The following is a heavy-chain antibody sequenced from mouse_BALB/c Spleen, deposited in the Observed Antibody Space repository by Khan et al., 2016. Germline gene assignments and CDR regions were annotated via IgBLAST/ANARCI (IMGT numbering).Heavy chain of an antibody. CDR1: GFSLTDYG. CDR2: IWGGGIT. Sequence: QVQLQQPGPGLVAPSQSLSITCTVSGFSLTDYGISWIRQPPGKGLEWLGVIWGGGITYYNSALKSRLSISKDNSKSQVFLKMHSLQTDDTAMYYCAKHLILYPYYVDYWGQGTTLTVSS. V-gene: IGHV2-6-5*01. J-gene: IGHJ2*01. CDR3: AKHLILYPYYVDY.